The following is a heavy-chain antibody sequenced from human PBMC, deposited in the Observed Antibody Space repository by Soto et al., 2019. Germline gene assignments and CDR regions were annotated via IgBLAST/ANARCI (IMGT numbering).Heavy chain of an antibody. CDR1: GFPFSIYS. CDR3: AKSRGDSGPLYYFDY. J-gene: IGHJ4*02. V-gene: IGHV3-23*01. Sequence: EEHLLESGGGLVQPGGSLRLSCAASGFPFSIYSMSWVRQAPGKGLQWVSGISASGATRHYADSLRGRLSISRDNSRNTLYLQMNSRRAEDTAVYFCAKSRGDSGPLYYFDYWGQGTLVTVSS. CDR2: ISASGATR. D-gene: IGHD1-26*01.